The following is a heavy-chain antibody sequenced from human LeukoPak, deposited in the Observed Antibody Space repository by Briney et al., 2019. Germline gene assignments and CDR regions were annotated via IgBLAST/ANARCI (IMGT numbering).Heavy chain of an antibody. J-gene: IGHJ6*03. V-gene: IGHV4-34*01. CDR1: GGSFSGYY. D-gene: IGHD2-2*01. CDR2: INHSGST. Sequence: SETLYLTYAVYGGSFSGYYWSWIRQPPGKGLEWIGEINHSGSTNYNPSLKSRVTISVDTSRNQFSLKLSSVTAADTAVYYCAREGYCSSTSCYSMDVWGKGTTVTVSS. CDR3: AREGYCSSTSCYSMDV.